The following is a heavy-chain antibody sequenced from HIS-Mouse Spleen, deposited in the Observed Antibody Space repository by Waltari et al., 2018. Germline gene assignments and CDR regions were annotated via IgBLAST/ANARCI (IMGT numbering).Heavy chain of an antibody. V-gene: IGHV1-2*02. J-gene: IGHJ5*02. Sequence: QVQLVQSGAEVKKPGASVKVSCKAAGYTFHGNFMHGVRQAPGQGLEWMGWINPNSGGTNYAQKFQGRGTMTRDTSISTAYMELGRLRSDDTAVYYCARGSGRWELLLPNWFDPWGQGTLVTVSS. CDR2: INPNSGGT. CDR1: GYTFHGNF. CDR3: ARGSGRWELLLPNWFDP. D-gene: IGHD1-26*01.